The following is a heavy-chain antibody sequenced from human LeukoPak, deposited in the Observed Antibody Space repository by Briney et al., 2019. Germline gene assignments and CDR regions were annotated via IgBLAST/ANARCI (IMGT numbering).Heavy chain of an antibody. V-gene: IGHV3-30-3*01. Sequence: GGSLRLSCAASGFTFSSYAMPWVRQAPGKGLEWVAVISYDGSNKYYADSVKGRFTISRDNSKNTLYLQMNSLRAEDTAVYYCARDENEAGPDYWGQGTLVTVSS. CDR2: ISYDGSNK. J-gene: IGHJ4*02. CDR3: ARDENEAGPDY. CDR1: GFTFSSYA. D-gene: IGHD6-19*01.